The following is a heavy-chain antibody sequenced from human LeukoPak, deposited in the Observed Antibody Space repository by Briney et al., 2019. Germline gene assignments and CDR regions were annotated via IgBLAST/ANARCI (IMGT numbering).Heavy chain of an antibody. CDR2: FSGSGGIT. D-gene: IGHD3-16*01. CDR3: AKGSDLAVAIATAGGLFDY. V-gene: IGHV3-23*01. J-gene: IGHJ4*02. CDR1: GFTFSSYA. Sequence: GGSLRLSCAASGFTFSSYAMSWVRQAPGKGLEWVSSFSGSGGITNYADSVKGRFTISRDNSKNTLYLQMNSLRAEDTAIYYCAKGSDLAVAIATAGGLFDYWGQGTLVTVSS.